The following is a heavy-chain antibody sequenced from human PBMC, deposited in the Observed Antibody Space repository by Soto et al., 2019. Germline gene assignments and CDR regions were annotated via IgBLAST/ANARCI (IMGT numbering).Heavy chain of an antibody. D-gene: IGHD1-1*01. CDR3: ATDSWNKKQCEY. Sequence: ASVNVSCKVSGYTLTELSMHWVRQAPGKGLEWMGGFDPEYGETIYAQKFQGRVTMTEDTSTDTAYMELSSLRSEDTAVYYCATDSWNKKQCEYWGHRTLILASP. V-gene: IGHV1-24*01. CDR1: GYTLTELS. CDR2: FDPEYGET. J-gene: IGHJ4*01.